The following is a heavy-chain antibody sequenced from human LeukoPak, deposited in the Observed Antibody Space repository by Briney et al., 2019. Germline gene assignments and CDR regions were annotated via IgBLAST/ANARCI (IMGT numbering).Heavy chain of an antibody. CDR3: AREPYYDFLSNTTLGYFDY. D-gene: IGHD3-3*01. V-gene: IGHV1-69*01. J-gene: IGHJ4*02. CDR2: IIPIFGTA. Sequence: SVKVSCKASGGTFSSYAISWVRQAPGQGLEWMGGIIPIFGTANYAQKFQGRVTITADESTSTAYMELSSLRSEDTAVYYCAREPYYDFLSNTTLGYFDYWGQGTLVTVSS. CDR1: GGTFSSYA.